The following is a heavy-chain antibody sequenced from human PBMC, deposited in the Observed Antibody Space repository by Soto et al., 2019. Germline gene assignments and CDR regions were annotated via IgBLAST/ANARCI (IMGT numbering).Heavy chain of an antibody. D-gene: IGHD3-22*01. CDR2: IYYSGST. CDR3: ARLSGYYYDSSGYLPRYYYYGMDV. Sequence: SETLSLTCTVSGGSISSSSYYWGWIRQPPGKGLEWIGSIYYSGSTYYNPSLKSRVTISVDTSKNQFSLKLSSVTAAATAVYYCARLSGYYYDSSGYLPRYYYYGMDVWGQGTTVTVSS. CDR1: GGSISSSSYY. V-gene: IGHV4-39*01. J-gene: IGHJ6*02.